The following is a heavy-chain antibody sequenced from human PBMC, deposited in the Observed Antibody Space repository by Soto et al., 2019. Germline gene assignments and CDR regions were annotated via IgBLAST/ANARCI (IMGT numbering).Heavy chain of an antibody. CDR3: ARGDSSSWYQNWFDP. D-gene: IGHD6-13*01. CDR1: GGTFSSYT. J-gene: IGHJ5*02. V-gene: IGHV1-69*02. Sequence: GASVKVSCKASGGTFSSYTISWVRQAPGQGLEWMGRIIPILGIANYAQKFQGRVTITADKSTSTAYMELSSLRSEDTAVYYCARGDSSSWYQNWFDPWGQGTLVTVSS. CDR2: IIPILGIA.